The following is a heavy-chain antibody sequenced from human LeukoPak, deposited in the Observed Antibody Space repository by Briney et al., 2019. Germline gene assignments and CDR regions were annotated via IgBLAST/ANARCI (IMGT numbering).Heavy chain of an antibody. CDR2: ISWNSGSI. CDR1: GFTFDDYA. D-gene: IGHD2-15*01. V-gene: IGHV3-9*03. Sequence: GGSLRLSCAASGFTFDDYAMHWVRQAPGKGLEWVSGISWNSGSIGYADSVKGRFTISRDNAKNSLYLQMNSLRAEDMALYYCAKDMGGHTRGGVAFDIWGQGTMVTVSS. CDR3: AKDMGGHTRGGVAFDI. J-gene: IGHJ3*02.